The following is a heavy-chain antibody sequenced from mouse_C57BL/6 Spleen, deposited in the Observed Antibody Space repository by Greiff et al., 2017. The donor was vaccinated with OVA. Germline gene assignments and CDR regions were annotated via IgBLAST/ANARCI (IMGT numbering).Heavy chain of an antibody. D-gene: IGHD1-1*01. CDR2: IYPGSGNT. CDR1: GYSFTSYY. V-gene: IGHV1-66*01. Sequence: VQLQQSGPELVKPGASVKISCKASGYSFTSYYIHWVKQRPGQGLEWIGWIYPGSGNTKYNEKFKGMATLTADTSSSTAYMQLSSLTSEDSAVYYCARDYGSSPAWFAYWGQGTLVTVSA. J-gene: IGHJ3*01. CDR3: ARDYGSSPAWFAY.